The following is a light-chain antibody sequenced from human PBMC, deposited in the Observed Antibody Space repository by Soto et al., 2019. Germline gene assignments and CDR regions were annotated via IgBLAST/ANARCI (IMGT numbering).Light chain of an antibody. V-gene: IGLV2-14*01. Sequence: SALTQPASVSGSPGQSITISCIGTNNDIGVYIYVSWYQQHPGKAPKLVIYEVSNRPSGVSSRFSGSKSGNTASLTISGLQADDEADYYCSSYTSSSTLLVFGTGTKVTVL. J-gene: IGLJ1*01. CDR2: EVS. CDR3: SSYTSSSTLLV. CDR1: NNDIGVYIY.